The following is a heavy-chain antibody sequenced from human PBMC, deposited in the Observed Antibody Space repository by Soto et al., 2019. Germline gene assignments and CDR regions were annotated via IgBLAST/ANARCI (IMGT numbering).Heavy chain of an antibody. D-gene: IGHD1-26*01. CDR3: AREGGNLNWFDP. CDR1: GFTFSDYY. V-gene: IGHV3-11*06. Sequence: PGGSLRLSCAASGFTFSDYYMSWIRQAPGKGLEWVSYISSSSSYTNYADSVKGRFSISRDNAKNSLYLQMNSLRDEDTAVYYCAREGGNLNWFDPWGQGTLVTVSS. J-gene: IGHJ5*02. CDR2: ISSSSSYT.